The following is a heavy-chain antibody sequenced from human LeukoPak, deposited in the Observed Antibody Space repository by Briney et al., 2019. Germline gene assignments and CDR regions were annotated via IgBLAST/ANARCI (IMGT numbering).Heavy chain of an antibody. Sequence: GGSLRLSCAASGFTFDDYAMHWVRQGPGKGLEWVSGISWNSGRIGYADSVKGRFTISRDNAKMSLYLQMNSLRVEDTAVYYCATYSTRNAREFQSWGQGTLVTVSS. CDR1: GFTFDDYA. V-gene: IGHV3-9*01. D-gene: IGHD4-11*01. J-gene: IGHJ1*01. CDR2: ISWNSGRI. CDR3: ATYSTRNAREFQS.